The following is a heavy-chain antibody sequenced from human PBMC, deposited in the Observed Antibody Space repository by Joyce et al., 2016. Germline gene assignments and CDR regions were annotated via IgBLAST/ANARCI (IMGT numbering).Heavy chain of an antibody. D-gene: IGHD5-12*01. CDR1: GASITSIDNY. CDR3: ARIPVDHWQRYFDP. CDR2: IYYNGDT. Sequence: QVQLQESGPGLVKPSETLLLTCSVSGASITSIDNYWSWSRQPPGKGLEWIGYIYYNGDTKYNPSLKTRVSISHDTSKNEVFLRVTSLTAADTAVYYCARIPVDHWQRYFDPWGQGTLVSVSS. J-gene: IGHJ5*02. V-gene: IGHV4-61*08.